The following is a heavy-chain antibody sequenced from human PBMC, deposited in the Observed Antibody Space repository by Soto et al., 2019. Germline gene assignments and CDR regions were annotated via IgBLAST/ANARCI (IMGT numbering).Heavy chain of an antibody. Sequence: SVKVSCKASGYTFTSYGISWVRQAPGQGLEWMGWISAYNGNTNYAQKRQGRVTMATDTSTRTAYMELRSLRSDDTAVYYCARDPYKPPGGYHFYLDYWGQGTLVTVS. CDR3: ARDPYKPPGGYHFYLDY. D-gene: IGHD5-12*01. J-gene: IGHJ4*02. CDR2: ISAYNGNT. V-gene: IGHV1-18*01. CDR1: GYTFTSYG.